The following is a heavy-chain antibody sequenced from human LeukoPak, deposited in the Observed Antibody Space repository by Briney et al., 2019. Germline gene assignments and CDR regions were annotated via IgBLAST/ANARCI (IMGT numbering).Heavy chain of an antibody. CDR3: ARGVQYLFRTYYYYKDV. D-gene: IGHD2-21*01. CDR1: GGSISNYY. CDR2: IYYSGST. V-gene: IGHV4-59*01. J-gene: IGHJ6*03. Sequence: SETLSLTCTVTGGSISNYYWSWIRQPPGKGLEWIGYIYYSGSTNYNPSLKSRVTMSVDTSKNQFSLKLSSVTAADTAVYYCARGVQYLFRTYYYYKDVWGKGTTVTVSS.